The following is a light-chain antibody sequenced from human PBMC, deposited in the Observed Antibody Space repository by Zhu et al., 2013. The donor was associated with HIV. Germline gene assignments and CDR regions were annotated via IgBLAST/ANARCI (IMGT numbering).Light chain of an antibody. V-gene: IGKV4-1*01. Sequence: DIVMTQSPDSLAVSLGERATINCKSSQNVLYNSNNRNYLAWYQQKPGQPPRLLIYWASTRESGVPDRFSGSGSGTDFTLSISRLEPEDFAVYYCQQYGSSPETFGQGTKVAIK. CDR2: WAS. J-gene: IGKJ1*01. CDR3: QQYGSSPET. CDR1: QNVLYNSNNRNY.